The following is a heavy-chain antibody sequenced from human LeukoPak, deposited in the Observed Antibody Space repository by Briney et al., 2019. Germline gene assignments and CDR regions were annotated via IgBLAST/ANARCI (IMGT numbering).Heavy chain of an antibody. Sequence: PGGSLRLSCAASGFTFSSYWMHWVRQAPGQGLVWVSRINSDGSSTSYADSVKGRFTISRDYSKNTLFLQMISLRAEDTAVYFCAKDLEGLDSSTWVFDNWGQGTLVTVSS. V-gene: IGHV3-74*01. CDR1: GFTFSSYW. CDR3: AKDLEGLDSSTWVFDN. CDR2: INSDGSST. D-gene: IGHD6-13*01. J-gene: IGHJ4*02.